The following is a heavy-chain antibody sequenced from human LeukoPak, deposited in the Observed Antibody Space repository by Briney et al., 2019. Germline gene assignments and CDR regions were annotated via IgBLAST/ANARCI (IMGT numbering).Heavy chain of an antibody. V-gene: IGHV4-59*12. J-gene: IGHJ4*02. CDR2: IYYSGST. Sequence: SETLSLTCTVSGGSISSDYWSWIRQPPEKGLEWIGYIYYSGSTNYNPSLKSRVTISVDTSKNQFSLKLSSVTAADTAVYYCARARLRYFDWLLSSYFDYWGQGTLVTVSS. D-gene: IGHD3-9*01. CDR1: GGSISSDY. CDR3: ARARLRYFDWLLSSYFDY.